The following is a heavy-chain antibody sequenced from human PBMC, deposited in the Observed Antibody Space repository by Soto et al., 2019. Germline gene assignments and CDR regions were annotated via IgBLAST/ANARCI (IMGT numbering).Heavy chain of an antibody. D-gene: IGHD6-19*01. CDR1: GYTFTSYG. CDR2: ISAYNGNT. CDR3: ASGIAVAGKGASDY. V-gene: IGHV1-18*01. Sequence: ASVKVSCKASGYTFTSYGISWVRQAPGQGLEWMGWISAYNGNTNYAQKLQSRVTMTTDTSTSTAYMELRSLRSDDTAVYYCASGIAVAGKGASDYWGQGTLVTLSS. J-gene: IGHJ4*02.